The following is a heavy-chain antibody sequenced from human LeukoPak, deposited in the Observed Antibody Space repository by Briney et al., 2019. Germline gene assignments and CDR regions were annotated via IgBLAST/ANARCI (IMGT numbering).Heavy chain of an antibody. CDR3: VRDKLTGASRLDY. V-gene: IGHV3-7*03. Sequence: GGSLRLSCAASGFTFSNYWMSWVRQAPGKELEWVANIKQDGSEVYYVDSVKGRFTISRDNAKNSLYLQMNSLRAEDTAVYYCVRDKLTGASRLDYWGQGTLLTVSS. CDR1: GFTFSNYW. J-gene: IGHJ4*02. CDR2: IKQDGSEV. D-gene: IGHD7-27*01.